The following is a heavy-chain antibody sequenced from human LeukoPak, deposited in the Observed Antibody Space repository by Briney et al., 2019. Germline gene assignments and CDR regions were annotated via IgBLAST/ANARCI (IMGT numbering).Heavy chain of an antibody. Sequence: GESLKISCKGSGYSINNYWIGWVRQMPGKGLEWMGIIYPGDSDSRYSPSFQGQVTISADKSISTAYLQWSSLKASDTAMYYCARLGRAVAASDYWGQGTLVTVSS. CDR2: IYPGDSDS. D-gene: IGHD6-19*01. J-gene: IGHJ4*02. V-gene: IGHV5-51*01. CDR3: ARLGRAVAASDY. CDR1: GYSINNYW.